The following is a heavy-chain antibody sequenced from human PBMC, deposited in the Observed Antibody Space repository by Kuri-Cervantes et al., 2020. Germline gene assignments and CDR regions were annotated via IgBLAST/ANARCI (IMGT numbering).Heavy chain of an antibody. J-gene: IGHJ5*02. D-gene: IGHD3-3*01. V-gene: IGHV3-33*08. Sequence: GESLKISCAASGFIFSSYGMHRVRQAPGKGLEWVAVIWYDGSNKYYADSVKVRFTISRDNSKNTLYLQMNSLRAEDTAVYYCSRCHPEWLLYNWFDPWGQGTLVTVSS. CDR2: IWYDGSNK. CDR3: SRCHPEWLLYNWFDP. CDR1: GFIFSSYG.